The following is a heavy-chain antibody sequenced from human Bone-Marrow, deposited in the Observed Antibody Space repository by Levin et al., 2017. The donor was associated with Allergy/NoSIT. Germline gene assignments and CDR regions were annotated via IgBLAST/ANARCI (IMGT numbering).Heavy chain of an antibody. J-gene: IGHJ6*02. CDR3: ATLAAQEYLSSPHYSSSCNRYYYGMDV. V-gene: IGHV4-59*01. CDR2: IYYSGST. CDR1: GGSISSSY. D-gene: IGHD6-13*01. Sequence: SQTLSLPCTVSGGSISSSYWSWIRQPPGKGLEWIGYIYYSGSTNYNPSLKSRVTISVDTSKNQFSLKLSSVTAADTAVYYCATLAAQEYLSSPHYSSSCNRYYYGMDVWGQGTTVTVSS.